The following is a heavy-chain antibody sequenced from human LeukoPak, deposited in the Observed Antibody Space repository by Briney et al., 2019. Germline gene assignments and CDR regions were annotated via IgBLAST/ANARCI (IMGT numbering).Heavy chain of an antibody. CDR2: IKEDGSEK. Sequence: PGGSLRLSCAASGFTFSSYWMSWVRQAPGKGLEWVANIKEDGSEKYYVDSVKGRFTISRDNAKNSLYLQMNSLRAEDTAVYYCARDLPEGSGSPTGGDYWGQGTLVTVSS. CDR3: ARDLPEGSGSPTGGDY. D-gene: IGHD3-22*01. V-gene: IGHV3-7*01. J-gene: IGHJ4*02. CDR1: GFTFSSYW.